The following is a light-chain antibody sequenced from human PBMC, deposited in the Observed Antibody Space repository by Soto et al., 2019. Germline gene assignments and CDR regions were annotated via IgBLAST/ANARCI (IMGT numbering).Light chain of an antibody. CDR2: AAS. Sequence: EIVLTQSPGTLSLSPGERATLSCRASQYMTRTYIAWYQQKPGQAPRLLIYAASNRATGIPDKFSGSGSVTDYSLTITRLEPEDAAVYYCHPYYKAPQTFGQGTKVEIK. CDR3: HPYYKAPQT. CDR1: QYMTRTY. V-gene: IGKV3-20*01. J-gene: IGKJ2*01.